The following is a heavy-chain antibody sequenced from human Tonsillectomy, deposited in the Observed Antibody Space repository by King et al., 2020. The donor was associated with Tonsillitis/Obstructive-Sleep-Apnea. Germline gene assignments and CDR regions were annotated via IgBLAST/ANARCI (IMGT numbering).Heavy chain of an antibody. CDR1: GGSISSRSYY. CDR2: IYYSGTT. Sequence: LQLQESGPGLVKPSETLSLTCTVSGGSISSRSYYWGWVRQPPGKGLEWIATIYYSGTTYYNPPLKSRVTMSVDTSTNQFSLKLRSVTASDTAVYYCVRHHGDDDGNYYYYMDVWGKGTTVTVSS. D-gene: IGHD3-3*01. V-gene: IGHV4-39*01. CDR3: VRHHGDDDGNYYYYMDV. J-gene: IGHJ6*03.